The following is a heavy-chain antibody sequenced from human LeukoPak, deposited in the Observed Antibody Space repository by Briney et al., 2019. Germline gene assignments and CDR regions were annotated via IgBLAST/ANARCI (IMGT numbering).Heavy chain of an antibody. D-gene: IGHD3-22*01. Sequence: SETLSLTCTVSGGSISAYYWNWIRQPPGKGLEWIGYIYYSGSTNYNPSLKSRVTISVDTSKNQFSLKLSSVTAADTAVYYCARHATTMIVGDHLDYWGQGTLVTVSS. CDR3: ARHATTMIVGDHLDY. CDR2: IYYSGST. J-gene: IGHJ4*02. V-gene: IGHV4-59*08. CDR1: GGSISAYY.